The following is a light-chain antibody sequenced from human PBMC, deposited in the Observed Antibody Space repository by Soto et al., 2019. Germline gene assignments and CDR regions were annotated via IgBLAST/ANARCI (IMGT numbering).Light chain of an antibody. J-gene: IGLJ1*01. CDR2: EVS. CDR1: SSDVGGYNH. V-gene: IGLV2-14*01. Sequence: QSVLTQPASVSGSPGQSITISCTGTSSDVGGYNHVCWYQQHPGKAPKLIIYEVSNRPSGVSNRFSGSKSGNTASLTISGLQAEDEADYCCSSFTSSTTYVFGTGTKLTVL. CDR3: SSFTSSTTYV.